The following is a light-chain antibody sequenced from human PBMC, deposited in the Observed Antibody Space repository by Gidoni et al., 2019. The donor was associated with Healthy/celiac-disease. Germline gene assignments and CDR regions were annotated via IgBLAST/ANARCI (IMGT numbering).Light chain of an antibody. J-gene: IGKJ4*01. CDR1: QSVSSY. CDR2: DAS. CDR3: QQRSNWPLNT. Sequence: EIVLTQSPATLALSPGERATLSCRASQSVSSYLAWYQQKPGPAPRLLIYDASTRATGIPARFSGSGSGTDFTLPISSLEPEDFAVYYCQQRSNWPLNTFGGGTKVEIK. V-gene: IGKV3-11*01.